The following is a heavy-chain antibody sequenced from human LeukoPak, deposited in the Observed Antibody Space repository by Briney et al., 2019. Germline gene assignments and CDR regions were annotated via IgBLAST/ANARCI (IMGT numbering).Heavy chain of an antibody. J-gene: IGHJ5*02. CDR3: AKKLGLGWFDP. CDR2: INSDGSST. CDR1: GFTFSSYW. D-gene: IGHD7-27*01. V-gene: IGHV3-74*01. Sequence: GGSLRLSCAASGFTFSSYWMHWVRHAPGKGLVWVSRINSDGSSTSYADSVKGRFTISRDNAKNTLYLQMNSLRAEDTAVYYCAKKLGLGWFDPWGQGTLVTVSS.